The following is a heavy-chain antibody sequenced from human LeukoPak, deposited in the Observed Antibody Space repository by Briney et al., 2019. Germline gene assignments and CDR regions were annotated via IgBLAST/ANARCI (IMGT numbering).Heavy chain of an antibody. CDR2: IIPIFGTA. CDR1: GGTFSSYA. V-gene: IGHV1-69*13. CDR3: ARAVLVGATAAGEYYFDY. J-gene: IGHJ4*02. Sequence: GASVNVSCKASGGTFSSYAISWVRQAPGQGLEWMGGIIPIFGTANYAQKFQGRVTITADESTSTAYMELSSLRSEDTAVYYCARAVLVGATAAGEYYFDYWGQGTLVTVSS. D-gene: IGHD1-26*01.